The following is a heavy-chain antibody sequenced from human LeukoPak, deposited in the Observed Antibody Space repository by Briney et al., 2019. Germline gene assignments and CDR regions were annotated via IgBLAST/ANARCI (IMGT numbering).Heavy chain of an antibody. CDR2: IYHSGST. CDR1: GGSFSGYY. J-gene: IGHJ5*02. V-gene: IGHV4-38-2*01. CDR3: ARLLVQLERVDP. D-gene: IGHD1-1*01. Sequence: SETLSLTCAVYGGSFSGYYWGWIRQPPGKGLEWIGSIYHSGSTYYNPSLKSRVTISVDTSKNQFSLKLSSVTAADTAVYYCARLLVQLERVDPWGQGTLVTVSS.